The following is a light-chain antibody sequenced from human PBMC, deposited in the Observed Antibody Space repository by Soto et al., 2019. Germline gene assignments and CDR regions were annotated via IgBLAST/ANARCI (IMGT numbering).Light chain of an antibody. J-gene: IGKJ1*01. CDR3: KQYNSYSWT. CDR1: QSISSW. Sequence: DIQMTQSPSTLSASVGDRVTITCRASQSISSWLAWYQQKPGKAPKLLIYDASSLESGVPSRFSGSGSGTEFTLTISSLQPDDFATYYCKQYNSYSWTVGQATKVEIK. CDR2: DAS. V-gene: IGKV1-5*01.